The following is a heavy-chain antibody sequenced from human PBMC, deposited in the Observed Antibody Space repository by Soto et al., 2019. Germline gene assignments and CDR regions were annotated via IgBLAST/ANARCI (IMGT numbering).Heavy chain of an antibody. CDR3: ARQKGDYRKNYSYYYYMDV. CDR1: GYNFNNYW. D-gene: IGHD3-16*01. CDR2: IYPGDSDT. Sequence: PGESLKISCKGSGYNFNNYWIGWVRQVPGKGLEWMGIIYPGDSDTGYSPSFHGQVTISADKTISTAYLQWSSLKASDTAMYYCARQKGDYRKNYSYYYYMDVWGKGTTVTVSS. V-gene: IGHV5-51*01. J-gene: IGHJ6*03.